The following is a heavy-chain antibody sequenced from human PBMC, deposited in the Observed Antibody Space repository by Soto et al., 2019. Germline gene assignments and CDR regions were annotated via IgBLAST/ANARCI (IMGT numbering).Heavy chain of an antibody. CDR2: ISGSGGST. CDR1: GFTFSTYA. J-gene: IGHJ2*01. D-gene: IGHD6-13*01. Sequence: EVQVLESGGGLVQPGGSLRLSCAASGFTFSTYAMSWVRQAPGKGLEWVSGISGSGGSTYYADSVKGRFTISRDNSKKTLFLQMSSLRAEDTAVYFCAKGGAAVGMGYFDLWGRGTLVTVSS. CDR3: AKGGAAVGMGYFDL. V-gene: IGHV3-23*01.